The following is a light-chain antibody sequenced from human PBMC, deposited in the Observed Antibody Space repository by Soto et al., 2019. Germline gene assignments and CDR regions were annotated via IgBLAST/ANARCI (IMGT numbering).Light chain of an antibody. J-gene: IGKJ2*01. CDR3: QQHGTSPYT. CDR2: GAS. Sequence: EVVLTQSPNTLSLSPGERATLSCWASQSLRSSYLAWYQRKPGQAPRLLMFGASRRATGIPDRFNGSGSGTDFILPISRLEPEDVAVYYCQQHGTSPYTFGQGTKVDIK. V-gene: IGKV3-20*01. CDR1: QSLRSSY.